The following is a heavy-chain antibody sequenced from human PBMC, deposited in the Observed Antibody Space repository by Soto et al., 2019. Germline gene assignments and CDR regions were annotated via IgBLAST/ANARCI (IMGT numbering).Heavy chain of an antibody. CDR1: GFTFSSYA. CDR3: AKDEDYDILTGPPVWFDP. J-gene: IGHJ5*02. V-gene: IGHV3-23*01. D-gene: IGHD3-9*01. Sequence: GGSLRLSCAASGFTFSSYAMSWVRQAPGKGLEWVSAISGSGGSTYYADSVKGRFTISRDNSKNTLYLQMNSLRAEDTAVYYCAKDEDYDILTGPPVWFDPWGQGTLVTVSS. CDR2: ISGSGGST.